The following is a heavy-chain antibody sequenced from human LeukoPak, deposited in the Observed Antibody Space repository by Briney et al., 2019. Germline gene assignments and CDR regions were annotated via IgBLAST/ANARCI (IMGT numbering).Heavy chain of an antibody. J-gene: IGHJ4*02. D-gene: IGHD3-22*01. CDR1: GFTFSNAW. Sequence: GGTLRLSCAASGFTFSNAWMSWVRQAPGKGLEWVGRIRTKSGGGRTDYAAPVKGRFTISRDDSKNTLYLQMNSLITEDTAVYYCTTDLYYDSSGYYYGGFNAFDIWGQATLVAVRS. V-gene: IGHV3-15*01. CDR3: TTDLYYDSSGYYYGGFNAFDI. CDR2: IRTKSGGGRT.